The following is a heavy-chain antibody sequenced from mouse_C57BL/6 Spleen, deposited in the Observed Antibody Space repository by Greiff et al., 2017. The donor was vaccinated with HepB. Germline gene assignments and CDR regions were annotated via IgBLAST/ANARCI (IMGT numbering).Heavy chain of an antibody. CDR2: ISYSGST. V-gene: IGHV3-1*01. CDR3: ARDSKGGAWFAY. J-gene: IGHJ3*01. Sequence: EVKLMESGPGMVKPSQSLSLTCTVTGYSITSGYDWHWIRHFPGNKLEWMGYISYSGSTNYNPSLKSRISITHDTSKNHFFLKLNSVTTEDTATYYCARDSKGGAWFAYWGQGTLVTVSA. D-gene: IGHD2-5*01. CDR1: GYSITSGYD.